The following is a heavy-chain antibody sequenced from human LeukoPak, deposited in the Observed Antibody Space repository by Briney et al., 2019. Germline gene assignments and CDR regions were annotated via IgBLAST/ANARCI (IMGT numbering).Heavy chain of an antibody. J-gene: IGHJ6*03. V-gene: IGHV4-4*07. CDR3: AREVRTGYWPHVHYYYYMDV. Sequence: SETLSLTCTVPGGSISSNYWSWIRQPAGKGLERIGHMYISGSTDYNPSLKSRVTMSVETSKNQFSLKLSSVTAADTAVYYCAREVRTGYWPHVHYYYYMDVWGKGTTVTVSS. D-gene: IGHD3/OR15-3a*01. CDR2: MYISGST. CDR1: GGSISSNY.